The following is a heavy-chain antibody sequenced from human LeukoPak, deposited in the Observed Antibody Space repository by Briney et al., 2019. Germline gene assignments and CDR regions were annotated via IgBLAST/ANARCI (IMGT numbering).Heavy chain of an antibody. J-gene: IGHJ6*03. CDR1: ELSFSSYN. CDR2: ISSSGSTI. Sequence: GGSLRLSCAASELSFSSYNMNWVRQAPGKGLEWVSSISSSGSTIYYADSVKGRFTISRDNAKNSLYLQMNSLRAEDTAVYYCARATPYYYYYMDVWGKGTTVTISS. CDR3: ARATPYYYYYMDV. V-gene: IGHV3-48*03.